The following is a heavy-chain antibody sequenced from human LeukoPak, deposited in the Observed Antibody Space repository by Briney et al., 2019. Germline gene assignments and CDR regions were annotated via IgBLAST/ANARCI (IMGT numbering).Heavy chain of an antibody. Sequence: GGSLRLSCAASGFTFSNYWMSWVRQAPGKGLEWVADIKEDGSEKYYVDSVKGRFTISRDNAKSSLYLQMNSLRAEDTAVYYCATETGYNYGFDHWGQGTLVTVSS. D-gene: IGHD5-18*01. V-gene: IGHV3-7*01. CDR1: GFTFSNYW. J-gene: IGHJ5*02. CDR2: IKEDGSEK. CDR3: ATETGYNYGFDH.